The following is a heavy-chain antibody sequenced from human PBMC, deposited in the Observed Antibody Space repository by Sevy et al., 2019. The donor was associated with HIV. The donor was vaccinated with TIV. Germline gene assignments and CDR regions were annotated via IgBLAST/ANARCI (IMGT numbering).Heavy chain of an antibody. D-gene: IGHD2-15*01. CDR3: ARDLVIPATTDYFYYGMDV. CDR1: GFMFDAYA. J-gene: IGHJ6*02. V-gene: IGHV3-9*01. CDR2: ISWNGENM. Sequence: GGSLRLSCAVSGFMFDAYAMHWVRQSPGKGLEWVSSISWNGENMGYADFVKGRFTISRDNAKKSLYLQMNGLRVEDTAVYYCARDLVIPATTDYFYYGMDVWGQGTTVTVSS.